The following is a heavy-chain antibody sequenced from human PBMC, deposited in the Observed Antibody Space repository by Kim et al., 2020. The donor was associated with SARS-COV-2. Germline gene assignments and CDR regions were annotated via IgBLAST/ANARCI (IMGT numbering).Heavy chain of an antibody. CDR3: ARAFLRGYSYGSDAFDI. Sequence: GGSLRLSCAASGFTFSSYAMHWVRQAPGKGLEWVAVISYDGSNKYYADSVKGRFTISRDNSKNTLYLQMNSLRAEDTAVYYCARAFLRGYSYGSDAFDIWGQGTMVTVSS. CDR1: GFTFSSYA. V-gene: IGHV3-30-3*01. J-gene: IGHJ3*02. CDR2: ISYDGSNK. D-gene: IGHD5-18*01.